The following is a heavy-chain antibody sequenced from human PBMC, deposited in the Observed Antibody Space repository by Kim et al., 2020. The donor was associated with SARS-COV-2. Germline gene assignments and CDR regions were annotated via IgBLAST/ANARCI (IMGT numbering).Heavy chain of an antibody. CDR1: GGSFSGYY. V-gene: IGHV4-34*01. J-gene: IGHJ5*02. Sequence: SETLSLTCAVYGGSFSGYYWSWIRQPPGKGLEWIGEINHSGSTNYNPSLKSRVTISVDTSKNQFSLKLSSVTAADTAVYYCARIGGTGTTNWFDPWGQGTLVTVSS. D-gene: IGHD1-7*01. CDR3: ARIGGTGTTNWFDP. CDR2: INHSGST.